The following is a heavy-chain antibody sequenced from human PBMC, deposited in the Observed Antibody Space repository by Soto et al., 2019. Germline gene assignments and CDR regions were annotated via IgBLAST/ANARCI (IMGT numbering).Heavy chain of an antibody. J-gene: IGHJ6*03. CDR2: ISGSGGST. D-gene: IGHD2-2*03. Sequence: GGSLRLSYAASGFTFSSYAMSWVRQAPGKGLEWVSAISGSGGSTYYADSVKGRFTISRDNSKNTLYLQMNSLRAEDTAVYYCAKGDGYCSSTSCYGYYYYYMDVWGKGTTVTVSS. CDR3: AKGDGYCSSTSCYGYYYYYMDV. V-gene: IGHV3-23*01. CDR1: GFTFSSYA.